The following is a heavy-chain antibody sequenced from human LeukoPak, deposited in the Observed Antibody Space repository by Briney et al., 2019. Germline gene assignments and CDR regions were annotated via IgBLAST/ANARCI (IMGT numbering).Heavy chain of an antibody. CDR2: INPNSGGT. CDR3: ARDGVVVAPFYYYYGMDV. CDR1: GYTFTGYY. J-gene: IGHJ6*02. D-gene: IGHD2-15*01. Sequence: GASVKVSCKASGYTFTGYYMHWVRQAPGQGLEWMGWINPNSGGTNYAQKFQGRVTMTRDTSISTAYMELSRLRSGDTAVYYCARDGVVVAPFYYYYGMDVWGQGTTVTVSS. V-gene: IGHV1-2*02.